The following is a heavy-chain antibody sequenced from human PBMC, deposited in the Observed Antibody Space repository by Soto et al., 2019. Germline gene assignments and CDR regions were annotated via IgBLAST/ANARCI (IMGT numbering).Heavy chain of an antibody. CDR3: ARLGGYCSITKCYGGGDY. Sequence: PGESLKISCKGSGYSFTSYWIGWVRQMPGKGLEWMGIIYPGDSDTRYSPSFQGQVTISADKSISTAYLQWSSLKASDTAMYYCARLGGYCSITKCYGGGDYWGQGTLVTSPQ. V-gene: IGHV5-51*01. J-gene: IGHJ4*02. CDR2: IYPGDSDT. CDR1: GYSFTSYW. D-gene: IGHD2-2*01.